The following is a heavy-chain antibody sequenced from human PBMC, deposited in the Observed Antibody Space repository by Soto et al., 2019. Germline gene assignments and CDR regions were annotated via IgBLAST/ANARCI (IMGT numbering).Heavy chain of an antibody. CDR2: LKSEAAGGTT. CDR1: GFALSSAW. Sequence: GGSLRLSCAASGFALSSAWMSWVRQAPGKVREWVGRLKSEAAGGTTDYAAPVKGRFTISRDDSKKTLYLQMNSLKTDDTAVYYCPYDSSRRDYWGLGTLVTVSS. D-gene: IGHD3-22*01. CDR3: PYDSSRRDY. V-gene: IGHV3-15*01. J-gene: IGHJ4*02.